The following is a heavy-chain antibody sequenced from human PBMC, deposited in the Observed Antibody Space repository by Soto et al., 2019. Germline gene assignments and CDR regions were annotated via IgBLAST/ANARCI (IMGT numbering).Heavy chain of an antibody. CDR3: ARHGYNYGGGYFDY. CDR2: IDSAGDT. J-gene: IGHJ4*02. Sequence: GGSLRLSCVASGFTFNYYWMHWVRQAPGEGLMWVSGIDSAGDTKYSGSVKGRFTISRENAKNSLHLQMNSLRAEDTAVYYCARHGYNYGGGYFDYWGQGTLVTVSS. V-gene: IGHV3-13*01. CDR1: GFTFNYYW. D-gene: IGHD5-18*01.